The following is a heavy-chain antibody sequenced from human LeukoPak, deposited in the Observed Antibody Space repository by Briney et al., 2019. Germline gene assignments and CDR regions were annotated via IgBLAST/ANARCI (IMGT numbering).Heavy chain of an antibody. Sequence: GGSLRLSCAASGFTFSSHAMSWVRQAPGKGLEWVSAISNSGGSTYYSDSVKGRFTISRDNAKNSLYLQMNSLRAEDTAVYYCATRLGYCSSTSCYMGYFQHWGQGTLVTVSS. CDR1: GFTFSSHA. CDR3: ATRLGYCSSTSCYMGYFQH. J-gene: IGHJ1*01. CDR2: ISNSGGST. V-gene: IGHV3-23*01. D-gene: IGHD2-2*02.